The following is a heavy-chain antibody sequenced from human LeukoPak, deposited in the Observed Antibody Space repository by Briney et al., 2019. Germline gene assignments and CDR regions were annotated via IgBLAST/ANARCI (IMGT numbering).Heavy chain of an antibody. CDR3: ARGRTAEYDFWSGLSEYFDY. J-gene: IGHJ4*02. V-gene: IGHV3-21*01. D-gene: IGHD3-3*01. Sequence: GGSLRLSCAASGFTFSSYSMNWVRQAPRKGLECVSSISSSSSYIYYADPVKGRFTISRDNAKNSLYLQMNSLGAEDTAVYYCARGRTAEYDFWSGLSEYFDYWGQGTLVTVSS. CDR2: ISSSSSYI. CDR1: GFTFSSYS.